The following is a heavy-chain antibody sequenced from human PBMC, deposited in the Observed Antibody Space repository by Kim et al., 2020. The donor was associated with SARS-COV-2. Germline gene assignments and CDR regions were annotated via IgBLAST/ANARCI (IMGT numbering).Heavy chain of an antibody. J-gene: IGHJ5*02. CDR3: AKAEVVIARLAWTGSDR. D-gene: IGHD2-21*01. V-gene: IGHV3-9*01. Sequence: KRRFTISRDNAKNSLYLQMNSLRPEDTALYYSAKAEVVIARLAWTGSDRWGQGTLVTVSS.